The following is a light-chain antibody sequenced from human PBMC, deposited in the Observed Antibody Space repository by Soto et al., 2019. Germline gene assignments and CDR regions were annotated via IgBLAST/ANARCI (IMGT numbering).Light chain of an antibody. CDR2: INRDGSH. CDR1: SGHSHYA. V-gene: IGLV4-69*01. Sequence: QLVLTQSPSASASLGASIKLTCTLSSGHSHYAIAWHQQQPEGGPRYLLKINRDGSHNKGDGIPDRFSGSRSGAECYLIISSLQSEDEADYYCQSWGAGVRVFGGGTKVTVL. CDR3: QSWGAGVRV. J-gene: IGLJ2*01.